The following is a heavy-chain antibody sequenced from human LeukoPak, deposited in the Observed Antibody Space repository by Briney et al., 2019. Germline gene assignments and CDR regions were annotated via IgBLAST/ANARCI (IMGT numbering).Heavy chain of an antibody. CDR1: GGTFSSYA. J-gene: IGHJ3*02. CDR3: AREYSYGYEVSAFDI. V-gene: IGHV1-69*05. Sequence: GASVKVSCKASGGTFSSYAISWVRQAPGQGLEWMGRIIPIFGTANYAQKFQGRVTITTDESTSTAYMELSSLRSEDTAVYYCAREYSYGYEVSAFDIWGQGTMVTVSS. CDR2: IIPIFGTA. D-gene: IGHD5-18*01.